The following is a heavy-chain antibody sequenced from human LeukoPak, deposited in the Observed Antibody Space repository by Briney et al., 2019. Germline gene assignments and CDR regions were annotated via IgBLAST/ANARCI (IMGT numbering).Heavy chain of an antibody. V-gene: IGHV4-59*08. CDR2: IYYSGST. CDR1: GGSISSYY. CDR3: ARHELNGDYRY. Sequence: PSETLSLTCTVSGGSISSYYWSWIRQPPGKGLEWIGYIYYSGSTNYNPSLKSRVTISVDTSKNQFSLKLSSVTAADTAVYYCARHELNGDYRYWGQGTLATVSS. D-gene: IGHD4-17*01. J-gene: IGHJ4*02.